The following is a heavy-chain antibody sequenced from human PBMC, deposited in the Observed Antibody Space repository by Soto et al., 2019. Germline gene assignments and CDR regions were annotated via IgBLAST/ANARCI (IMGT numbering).Heavy chain of an antibody. CDR1: GFTVSSNY. V-gene: IGHV3-66*01. J-gene: IGHJ3*02. CDR2: IYSGGST. D-gene: IGHD3-9*01. Sequence: EVQLVESGGGLVQPGGSLRLSCAASGFTVSSNYMSWVRQAPGKGLEWVSVIYSGGSTYYADSVKGRFTISRDNSKNTLYLQMNSRRAEDTAVYYCARDILTGYYNLGAFDIWGQGTMVTVSS. CDR3: ARDILTGYYNLGAFDI.